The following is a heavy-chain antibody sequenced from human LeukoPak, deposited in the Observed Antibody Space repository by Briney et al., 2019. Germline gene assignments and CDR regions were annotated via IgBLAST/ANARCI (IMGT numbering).Heavy chain of an antibody. CDR1: GGSISSYY. D-gene: IGHD6-19*01. Sequence: SETLSLTCTVSGGSISSYYWSWIRQPPGKGLEWIGYIYYSGSTNYNPSLNSRVTISVDTSKNQFSLKLSSVTAADTAVYYCARESAVAGNWFDPWGQGTLVTVSS. CDR3: ARESAVAGNWFDP. J-gene: IGHJ5*02. V-gene: IGHV4-59*01. CDR2: IYYSGST.